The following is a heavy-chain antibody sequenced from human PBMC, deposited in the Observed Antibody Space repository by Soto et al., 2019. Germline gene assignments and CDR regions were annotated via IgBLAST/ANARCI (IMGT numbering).Heavy chain of an antibody. Sequence: GGSLRLSCAASGFTFSSYGMHWVRQAPGRGLEWVAVISYDGSNKYYADSVKGRFTISRDNSKNTLYLQMNSLRAEDTAVYYCAKAFEFDYWGQGTLVTVSS. CDR3: AKAFEFDY. CDR1: GFTFSSYG. D-gene: IGHD3-9*01. V-gene: IGHV3-30*18. J-gene: IGHJ4*02. CDR2: ISYDGSNK.